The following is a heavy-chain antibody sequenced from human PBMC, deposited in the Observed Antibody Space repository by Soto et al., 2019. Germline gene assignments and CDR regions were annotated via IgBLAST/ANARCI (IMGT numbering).Heavy chain of an antibody. CDR3: ALCSSYYYYYMDV. Sequence: SETLSLTCAVYGGSFSGYYWSWIRQPPGKGLEWIGEINHSGSTNYNPSLKSRVTISVDTSKNQFSLKLSSVTAADTAVYYCALCSSYYYYYMDVWGKGTTVTVSS. J-gene: IGHJ6*03. CDR1: GGSFSGYY. CDR2: INHSGST. V-gene: IGHV4-34*01. D-gene: IGHD6-6*01.